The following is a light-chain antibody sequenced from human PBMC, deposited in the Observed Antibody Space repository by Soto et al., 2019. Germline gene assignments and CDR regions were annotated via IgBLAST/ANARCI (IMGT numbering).Light chain of an antibody. CDR1: QGVIRK. CDR3: QQCYNWPQWT. J-gene: IGKJ1*01. V-gene: IGKV3-11*01. CDR2: GAS. Sequence: TQSAAALSVALCERVTFSCTASQGVIRKLACYQHKPGQAPRLPITGASTGATGIPARFSGSGSGTDYTLTISSLEPEDFAVYYCQQCYNWPQWTFGQGTKVDI.